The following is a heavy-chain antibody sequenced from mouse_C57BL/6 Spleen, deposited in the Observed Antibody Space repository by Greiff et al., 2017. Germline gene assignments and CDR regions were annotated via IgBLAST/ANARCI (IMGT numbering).Heavy chain of an antibody. CDR3: ARLDSSGSSLDD. CDR2: ISSGGSYT. Sequence: EVMLVESGGDLVKPGGSLKLSCAASGFTFSSYGMSWVRQTPDKRLEWVATISSGGSYTYYPDSVKGRFTISRDNAKNTLYLQMSSLKSEDTAMYYCARLDSSGSSLDDWGQGTTLTVAS. D-gene: IGHD3-2*02. J-gene: IGHJ2*01. V-gene: IGHV5-6*01. CDR1: GFTFSSYG.